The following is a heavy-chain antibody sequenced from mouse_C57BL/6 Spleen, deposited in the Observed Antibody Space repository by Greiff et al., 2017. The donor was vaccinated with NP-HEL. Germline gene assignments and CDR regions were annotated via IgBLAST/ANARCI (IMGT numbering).Heavy chain of an antibody. J-gene: IGHJ2*01. V-gene: IGHV3-6*01. CDR3: ARDGPTRNFDY. Sequence: EVKVEESGPGLVKPSQSLSLTCSVTGYSITSGYYWNWIRQFPGNQLEWMGYISYDGSNNYNPSLKNRISITRDTSKNQFFLKLNSVTTEDTATYYCARDGPTRNFDYWGQGTTLSVSS. CDR1: GYSITSGYY. CDR2: ISYDGSN.